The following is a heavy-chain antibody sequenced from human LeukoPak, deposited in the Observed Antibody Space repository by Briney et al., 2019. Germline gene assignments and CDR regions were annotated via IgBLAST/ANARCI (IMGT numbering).Heavy chain of an antibody. CDR3: ASLAYSKGFGYYFDY. CDR1: GFTFSSYA. CDR2: ISYDGSNK. J-gene: IGHJ4*02. D-gene: IGHD5-18*01. V-gene: IGHV3-30*07. Sequence: PGRSLRLSCAASGFTFSSYAMHWVRQAPGKGLEWVAVISYDGSNKYYADSVKGRFTISRDNAKNSLYLQMNSLRAEDTAVYYCASLAYSKGFGYYFDYWGQGTLVTVYS.